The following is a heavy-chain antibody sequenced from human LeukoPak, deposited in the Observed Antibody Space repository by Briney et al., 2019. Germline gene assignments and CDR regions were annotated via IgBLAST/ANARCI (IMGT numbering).Heavy chain of an antibody. V-gene: IGHV3-9*01. CDR3: AKSPVYIQAGGYYFDY. CDR2: ISWNSGSI. Sequence: PGGSLRLSRAASGFTFDDYAMHWVRQAPGKGLEWVSGISWNSGSIGYADSVKGRFTISRDKAKNSLYLQMNSLRAEDTALYYCAKSPVYIQAGGYYFDYWGQGTLVTVSS. D-gene: IGHD3-10*01. J-gene: IGHJ4*02. CDR1: GFTFDDYA.